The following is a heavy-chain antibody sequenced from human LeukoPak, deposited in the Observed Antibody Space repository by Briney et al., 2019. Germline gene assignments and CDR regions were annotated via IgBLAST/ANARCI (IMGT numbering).Heavy chain of an antibody. D-gene: IGHD3-10*01. V-gene: IGHV3-23*01. CDR1: GFSFSSYS. Sequence: PGGSLRLSCAASGFSFSSYSMSWVRQAPGKGLERVSAISGGGDSTYYADSAKGRFTIYRDNSKNTLSLQMNSLRAEDTAVYYCAKGSWFDYWGQGTLVTVSS. J-gene: IGHJ5*01. CDR3: AKGSWFDY. CDR2: ISGGGDST.